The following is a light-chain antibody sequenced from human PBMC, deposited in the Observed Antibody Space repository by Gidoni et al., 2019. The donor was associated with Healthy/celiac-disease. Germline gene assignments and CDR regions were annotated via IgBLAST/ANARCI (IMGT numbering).Light chain of an antibody. Sequence: DIQMTPSPSSLSASVGDRVTITCRASQSISSYLNWYQQKPGKAPKLLIYAASSLQSGVPSRFSGSGSGTDFTLTIISLQPEDFATYYCQQSYSTPVTFGQGTKVEIK. CDR3: QQSYSTPVT. CDR2: AAS. CDR1: QSISSY. J-gene: IGKJ1*01. V-gene: IGKV1-39*01.